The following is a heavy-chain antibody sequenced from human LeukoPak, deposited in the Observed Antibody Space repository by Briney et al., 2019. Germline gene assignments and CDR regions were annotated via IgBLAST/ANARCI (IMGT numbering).Heavy chain of an antibody. CDR1: GYTFTSYD. J-gene: IGHJ4*02. V-gene: IGHV1-2*02. CDR3: ARDTRRPGIAAAGIYY. D-gene: IGHD6-13*01. CDR2: INPNSGGT. Sequence: ASVKVSCKASGYTFTSYDINWVRQAPGQGLEWMGWINPNSGGTNYAQKFQGRVTMTRDTFISTAYMELSRLRSDDTAVYYCARDTRRPGIAAAGIYYWGQGTLVTVSS.